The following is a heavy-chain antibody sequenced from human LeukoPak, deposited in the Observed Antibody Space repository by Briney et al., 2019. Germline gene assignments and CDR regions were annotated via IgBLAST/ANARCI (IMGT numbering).Heavy chain of an antibody. CDR3: ARDSGYDSSGYYYVDVFDY. CDR2: ISAYNGNT. Sequence: GASVKVSCKASGYTFTSYGISWVRQAPGQGLEWMGWISAYNGNTNYAQKHQGRVTMTTDTSTSTAYMELRSLRSDDTAVYYCARDSGYDSSGYYYVDVFDYWGQGTLVTVSS. V-gene: IGHV1-18*01. J-gene: IGHJ4*02. CDR1: GYTFTSYG. D-gene: IGHD3-22*01.